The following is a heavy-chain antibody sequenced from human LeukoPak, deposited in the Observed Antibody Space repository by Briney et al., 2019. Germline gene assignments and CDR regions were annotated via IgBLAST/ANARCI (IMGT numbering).Heavy chain of an antibody. V-gene: IGHV1-2*02. J-gene: IGHJ4*02. Sequence: WASVKVSCKASGYTFTGYYMHWVRQAPGQGLEWMGWINPNSGGTNYAQKFQGRVTMTRDTSISTAYMELNRLRSDDTAVYYCARTYFYCSGGSCFSAYYFDYWGQGTLVTVSS. CDR2: INPNSGGT. D-gene: IGHD2-15*01. CDR3: ARTYFYCSGGSCFSAYYFDY. CDR1: GYTFTGYY.